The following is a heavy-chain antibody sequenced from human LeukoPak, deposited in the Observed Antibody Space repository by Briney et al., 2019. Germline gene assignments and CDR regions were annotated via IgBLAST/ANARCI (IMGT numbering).Heavy chain of an antibody. CDR3: ARRPLYSYGPNDY. CDR1: GGSFSDYY. J-gene: IGHJ4*02. D-gene: IGHD5-18*01. CDR2: INHSGST. Sequence: PSETLSLTCAVYGGSFSDYYWSWIRQPPGKGLEWIGEINHSGSTNYNPSLKSRVTISVDTSKNQFSLKLSSVTAADTAVYYCARRPLYSYGPNDYWGQGTLVTVSS. V-gene: IGHV4-34*01.